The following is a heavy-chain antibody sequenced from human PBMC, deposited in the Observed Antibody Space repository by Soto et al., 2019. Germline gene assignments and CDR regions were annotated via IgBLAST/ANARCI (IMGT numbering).Heavy chain of an antibody. CDR2: IWYDGSNK. V-gene: IGHV3-33*08. CDR3: ARDGGFWSGYYRAFGRFDY. D-gene: IGHD3-3*01. CDR1: GFTFSSYA. J-gene: IGHJ4*02. Sequence: GGSLRLSCAASGFTFSSYAMSWVRQAPGKGLEWVAVIWYDGSNKYYADSVKGRFTISRDNSKNTLYLQMNSLRAEDTAVYYCARDGGFWSGYYRAFGRFDYWGQGTLVTV.